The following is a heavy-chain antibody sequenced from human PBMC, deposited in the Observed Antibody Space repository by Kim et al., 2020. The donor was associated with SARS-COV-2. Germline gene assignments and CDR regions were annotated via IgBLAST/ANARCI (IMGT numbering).Heavy chain of an antibody. CDR1: GFTFSSYS. D-gene: IGHD6-19*01. CDR2: ISSSSSYI. J-gene: IGHJ5*02. Sequence: GGSLRLSCAASGFTFSSYSMNWVRQAPGKGLEWVSSISSSSSYIYYADSVKGRFTISRDNAKNSLYLQMNSLRAEDTAVYYCARFALRGIAVAGYWFDPWGQGTLVTVSS. CDR3: ARFALRGIAVAGYWFDP. V-gene: IGHV3-21*01.